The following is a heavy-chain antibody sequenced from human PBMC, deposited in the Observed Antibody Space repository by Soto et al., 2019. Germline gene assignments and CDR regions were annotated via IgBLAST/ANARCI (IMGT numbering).Heavy chain of an antibody. CDR2: ISGNGNNV. CDR3: AKRGYFYESGGYYNLDL. Sequence: EVQLLESGGGLVQPGGSLRLSCAASGLTFSTFAMNWVRQAPGKGLEWVSAISGNGNNVYYADSVKGRFSISRDNSKNTLFLQMSSLRAEDSAVYYCAKRGYFYESGGYYNLDLWGRGTLVTVSS. CDR1: GLTFSTFA. V-gene: IGHV3-23*01. J-gene: IGHJ2*01. D-gene: IGHD3-22*01.